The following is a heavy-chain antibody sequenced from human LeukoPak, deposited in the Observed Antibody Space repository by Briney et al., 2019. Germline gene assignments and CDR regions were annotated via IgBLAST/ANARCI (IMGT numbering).Heavy chain of an antibody. CDR1: GGTFSSYA. Sequence: ASVKVSCKASGGTFSSYAISWVRQAPGQGLEWMGGIIPIFGTANYAQKFQGRLTLTRDTSISSVYMELSWLRSDDTAVYYCARDISWEFLLSGALDYWGQGTLVTVSS. CDR3: ARDISWEFLLSGALDY. V-gene: IGHV1-69*05. CDR2: IIPIFGTA. J-gene: IGHJ4*02. D-gene: IGHD3-10*01.